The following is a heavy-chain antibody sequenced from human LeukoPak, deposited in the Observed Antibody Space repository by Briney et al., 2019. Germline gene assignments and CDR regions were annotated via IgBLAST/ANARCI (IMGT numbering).Heavy chain of an antibody. J-gene: IGHJ4*02. D-gene: IGHD6-19*01. V-gene: IGHV3-23*01. CDR3: ARTHIDGWCFDS. Sequence: PGESLRLSCAASGFTFSNYAMSWVRQAPGKGLEWVSIITISGSNTYYASLKGRFTISRDNSKNTLYLEMSGLRAEDSAIYYCARTHIDGWCFDSWGQGTLVTVSS. CDR1: GFTFSNYA. CDR2: ITISGSNT.